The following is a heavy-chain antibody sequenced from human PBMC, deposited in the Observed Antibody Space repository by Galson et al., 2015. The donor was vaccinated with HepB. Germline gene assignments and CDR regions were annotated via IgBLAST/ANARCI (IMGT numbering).Heavy chain of an antibody. CDR2: IDPSDSYT. V-gene: IGHV5-10-1*01. CDR1: GYSFTSYW. D-gene: IGHD3-22*01. J-gene: IGHJ6*03. CDR3: ARHQAYDRSGTGVNYYYYYMDV. Sequence: QSGAEVKKPGESLRISCKGSGYSFTSYWISWVRQMPGKGLEWMGRIDPSDSYTNYSPSFQGHVTISADKSISTAYLQWSSLKASDTAMYYCARHQAYDRSGTGVNYYYYYMDVWGKGTPVTVS.